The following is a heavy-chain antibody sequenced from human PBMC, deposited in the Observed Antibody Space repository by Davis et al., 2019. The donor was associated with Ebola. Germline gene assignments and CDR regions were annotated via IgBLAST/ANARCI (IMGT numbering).Heavy chain of an antibody. J-gene: IGHJ4*02. CDR2: IKQDGSEK. V-gene: IGHV3-7*03. CDR1: GFTLRSHG. D-gene: IGHD3-16*01. CDR3: AREGELWITFPDY. Sequence: GESLKISCAASGFTLRSHGMHWVRQAPGKGLEWVANIKQDGSEKYYVDSVKGRFTISRDNAKNSLYLQMISLRAEDTAVYYCAREGELWITFPDYWGQGTLVTVSS.